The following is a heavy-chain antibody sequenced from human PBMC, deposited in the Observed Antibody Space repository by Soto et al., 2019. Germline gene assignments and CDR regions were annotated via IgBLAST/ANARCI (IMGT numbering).Heavy chain of an antibody. V-gene: IGHV3-23*01. CDR2: ISGSGGST. D-gene: IGHD5-12*01. CDR3: ATDPLQWIRQIGLVFDY. J-gene: IGHJ4*02. Sequence: GGSLRLSCAASGFTFSSYAMSWVRQAPGKGLEWVSAISGSGGSTYYADSVKGRFTISRDNSKNTLYLQMNSLRAEDTAVYYCATDPLQWIRQIGLVFDYWGQGTLVTVSS. CDR1: GFTFSSYA.